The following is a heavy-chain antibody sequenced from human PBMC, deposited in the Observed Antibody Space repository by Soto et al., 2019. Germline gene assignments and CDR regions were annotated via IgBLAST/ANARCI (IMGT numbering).Heavy chain of an antibody. J-gene: IGHJ6*03. Sequence: ASVKVSCKASGYTFTSYDINWVRQATGQGLEWMGWMNPNSGNTGYAQKFQGGVTMTRNTSISTAYMELSSLRSEDTAVYYCARGFEGCILSLYYYYYMVVCCKGPTVTVFS. V-gene: IGHV1-8*01. CDR1: GYTFTSYD. CDR3: ARGFEGCILSLYYYYYMVV. D-gene: IGHD2-15*01. CDR2: MNPNSGNT.